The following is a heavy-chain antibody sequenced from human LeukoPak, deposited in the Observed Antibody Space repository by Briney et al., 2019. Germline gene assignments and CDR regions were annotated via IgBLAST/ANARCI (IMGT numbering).Heavy chain of an antibody. Sequence: SETLSLTCTVSGGSISNYYWSWIRQPPGKGLEWIGFIYSSGSTNYNPSLKSRVTMSVDTSKNQFSLKLTSVTAADTAVYYCASHDYGGDSGDSWGQGTLVTVSS. CDR2: IYSSGST. V-gene: IGHV4-59*08. CDR1: GGSISNYY. CDR3: ASHDYGGDSGDS. J-gene: IGHJ5*02. D-gene: IGHD4-23*01.